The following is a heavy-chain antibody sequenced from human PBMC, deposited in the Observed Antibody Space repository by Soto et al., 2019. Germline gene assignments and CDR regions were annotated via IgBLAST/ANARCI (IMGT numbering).Heavy chain of an antibody. CDR2: IHPSGST. CDR3: ARGRDEYKVGNV. D-gene: IGHD1-26*01. Sequence: QVQLQQWGAGLLKPSETLSLTCAVSGGSLGDYYWPWIRQSPGKGLEWIGEIHPSGSTYYNPSLRSRVTISVDTSNNQFSLKLTSLTAADTAIYSCARGRDEYKVGNVWGHRTTVTVSS. CDR1: GGSLGDYY. V-gene: IGHV4-34*01. J-gene: IGHJ6*02.